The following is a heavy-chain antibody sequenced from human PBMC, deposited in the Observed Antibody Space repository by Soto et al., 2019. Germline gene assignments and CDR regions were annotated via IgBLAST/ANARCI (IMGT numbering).Heavy chain of an antibody. CDR2: IYHSGST. CDR1: GGSISSSNW. J-gene: IGHJ4*02. D-gene: IGHD4-17*01. V-gene: IGHV4-4*02. Sequence: QVQLQESGPGLVKPSGTLSLTCAVSGGSISSSNWWSWVRQPPGKGLEWIGEIYHSGSTNYNPSLKSRVTIPVDKSQNQFSLKLSSVTAADTAVYYCARDYGDYPGYFDYWGQGTLVTVSS. CDR3: ARDYGDYPGYFDY.